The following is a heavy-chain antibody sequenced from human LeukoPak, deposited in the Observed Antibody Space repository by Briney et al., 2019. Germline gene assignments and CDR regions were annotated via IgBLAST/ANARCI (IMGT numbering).Heavy chain of an antibody. V-gene: IGHV3-64*01. CDR1: GFTFYTYG. CDR2: IGPDGGTT. J-gene: IGHJ4*02. D-gene: IGHD6-13*01. CDR3: ARGAQLTDY. Sequence: PGGSLRLSCAASGFTFYTYGMHWVRQAPGKGLEYVSGIGPDGGTTYYANSVKGRSTISRDNSKYMLYLQMGSLTTDDMAVYYCARGAQLTDYWGQGTLVTVSS.